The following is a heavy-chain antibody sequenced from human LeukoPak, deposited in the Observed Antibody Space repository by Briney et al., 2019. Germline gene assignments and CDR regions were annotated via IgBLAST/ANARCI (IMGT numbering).Heavy chain of an antibody. CDR3: ARQSRDAFDI. V-gene: IGHV4-59*01. J-gene: IGHJ3*02. CDR1: GGSISSYY. Sequence: SETLSLTCTVSGGSISSYYWSWIRHPPGKGLEWIGYIYYSGSTNYNPSLKSRVTISVDTSKNQFSLKLSSVTAADTAVYYCARQSRDAFDIWGQGTMVTVSS. CDR2: IYYSGST.